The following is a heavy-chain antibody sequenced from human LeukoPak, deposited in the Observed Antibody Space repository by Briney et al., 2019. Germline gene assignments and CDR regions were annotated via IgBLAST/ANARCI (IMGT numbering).Heavy chain of an antibody. CDR1: GGSISSYH. CDR2: INTSGST. V-gene: IGHV4-4*07. Sequence: SETLSLTCTVSGGSISSYHWSWIRQPAGKGLEWIGRINTSGSTNYNPSLKSRVTISVDTSKNQFSLKLSSVTAADTAVYYCASELAARYCSGGSCYATDYWGQGTLVTVSS. J-gene: IGHJ4*02. CDR3: ASELAARYCSGGSCYATDY. D-gene: IGHD2-15*01.